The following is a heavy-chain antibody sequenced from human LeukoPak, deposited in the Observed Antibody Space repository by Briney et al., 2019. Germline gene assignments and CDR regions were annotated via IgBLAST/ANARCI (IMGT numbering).Heavy chain of an antibody. CDR2: IKQDESEK. CDR3: ARDQVYAFWSGRFDYYYYYMDV. CDR1: GFSFSNSW. D-gene: IGHD3-3*01. Sequence: GGSLRLSCAASGFSFSNSWMSWARQAPGKGLEWVANIKQDESEKYYVDSVKGRFTISRDNAKNSLYLQMNSLRAEDTAVYYCARDQVYAFWSGRFDYYYYYMDVWGKGTTVTVSS. V-gene: IGHV3-7*01. J-gene: IGHJ6*03.